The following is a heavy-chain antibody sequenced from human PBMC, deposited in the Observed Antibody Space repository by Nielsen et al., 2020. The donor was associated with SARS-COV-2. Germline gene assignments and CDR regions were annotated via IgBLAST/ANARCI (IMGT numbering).Heavy chain of an antibody. V-gene: IGHV3-21*06. J-gene: IGHJ5*02. D-gene: IGHD5-12*01. CDR2: INHDNTRI. CDR1: GLNFNVYS. CDR3: ARDGRQSGYDERSWFDT. Sequence: GESLKISCAASGLNFNVYSMTWVRQTAQRGLEWVASINHDNTRIFHAYSVQGRLTISRDNAKNSLFLEMNSLGGEDTAVYYCARDGRQSGYDERSWFDTWGQGTLVTVSS.